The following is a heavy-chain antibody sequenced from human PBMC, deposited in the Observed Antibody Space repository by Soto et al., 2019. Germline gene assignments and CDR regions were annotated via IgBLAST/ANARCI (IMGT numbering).Heavy chain of an antibody. D-gene: IGHD3-10*01. CDR2: IYYSGST. CDR1: GGSISSGGYY. V-gene: IGHV4-31*03. J-gene: IGHJ5*02. CDR3: ARGHRITKVRGVSGWFDP. Sequence: QVQLQESGPGLVKPSQTLSLTCTVSGGSISSGGYYWSWIRQHPGKGLEWIGYIYYSGSTYYNPSLKSRVTISVDTSKNHFSLKLSSVTAADTAVYYCARGHRITKVRGVSGWFDPWGQGTLVTVSS.